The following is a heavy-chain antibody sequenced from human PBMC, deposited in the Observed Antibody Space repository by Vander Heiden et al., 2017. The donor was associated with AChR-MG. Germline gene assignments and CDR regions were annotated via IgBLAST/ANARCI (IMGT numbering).Heavy chain of an antibody. Sequence: EVQLVKSGAEVKKPGESLKISCKGSGYSFTSYWTGWVRQMPGKCLEWMGIIYPGDSDTRYSPSFQGQVTISADKSISTAYLQWSSLKASDTAMYYCARRANGFIVGATSGMDVWGQGTTVTVSS. CDR1: GYSFTSYW. CDR2: IYPGDSDT. CDR3: ARRANGFIVGATSGMDV. V-gene: IGHV5-51*01. D-gene: IGHD1-26*01. J-gene: IGHJ6*02.